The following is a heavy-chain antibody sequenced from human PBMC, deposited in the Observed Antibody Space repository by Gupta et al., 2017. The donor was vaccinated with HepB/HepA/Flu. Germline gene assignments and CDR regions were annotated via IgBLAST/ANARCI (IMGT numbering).Heavy chain of an antibody. CDR3: ARAYSASSRYDWFDP. J-gene: IGHJ5*02. D-gene: IGHD5-12*01. V-gene: IGHV1-69*01. CDR2: IIPIFGTT. CDR1: GGTFNRYA. Sequence: QVQLVQSGAEVKKPGSSVKVSCTASGGTFNRYAISWVRQAPGQGLEWMGGIIPIFGTTSYAQKCQGRVTITADESTSAAYMELGSLRSDDTAVYYCARAYSASSRYDWFDPWGQGTLVTVSS.